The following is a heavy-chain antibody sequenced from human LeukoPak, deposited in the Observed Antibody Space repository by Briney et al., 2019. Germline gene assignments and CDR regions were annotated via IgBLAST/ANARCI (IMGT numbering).Heavy chain of an antibody. D-gene: IGHD1-26*01. Sequence: PSETLSLTCAVSGGSISSGGYSWSWIRQPPGKGLEWIGYIYYSGSTNYNPSLKSRVTISVDTSKNQFSLKLSSVTAADTAVYYCARWWELKRGDAFDIWGQGTMVTVSS. CDR1: GGSISSGGYS. V-gene: IGHV4-61*08. J-gene: IGHJ3*02. CDR3: ARWWELKRGDAFDI. CDR2: IYYSGST.